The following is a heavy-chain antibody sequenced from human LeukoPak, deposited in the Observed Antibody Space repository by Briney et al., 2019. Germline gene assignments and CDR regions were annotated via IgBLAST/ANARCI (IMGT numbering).Heavy chain of an antibody. J-gene: IGHJ4*02. CDR1: GYSFTSYW. D-gene: IGHD3-10*01. V-gene: IGHV5-51*01. CDR2: IYPGDSDT. Sequence: GESLKISCKGSGYSFTSYWIGWVRQTPGKGLEWMGIIYPGDSDTRYSLSFQGQVTISADKSISTACLQWSSLKASDTAMYYCARHFSYGSGSYYNADYWGQGTLVTVSS. CDR3: ARHFSYGSGSYYNADY.